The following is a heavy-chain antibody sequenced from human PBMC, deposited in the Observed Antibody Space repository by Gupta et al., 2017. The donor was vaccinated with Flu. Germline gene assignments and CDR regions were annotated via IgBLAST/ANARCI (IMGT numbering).Heavy chain of an antibody. V-gene: IGHV1-69*02. CDR3: ASHLGITGTTWFDP. Sequence: QVQLVQSGAEVKKPGSSVKVSCKASGGTFSSYTIRWFRQAPGQGLEWMGRIIPILGIANYAQKFQGRVTITADKSTSTAYMELSSLRSEDTAVYYCASHLGITGTTWFDPWGQGTLVTVSS. CDR1: GGTFSSYT. J-gene: IGHJ5*02. CDR2: IIPILGIA. D-gene: IGHD1-7*01.